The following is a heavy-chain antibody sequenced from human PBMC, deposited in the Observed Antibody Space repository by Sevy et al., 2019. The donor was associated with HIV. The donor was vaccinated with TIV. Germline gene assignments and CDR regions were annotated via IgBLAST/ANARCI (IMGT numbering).Heavy chain of an antibody. Sequence: GGSLRLSCAASGFTVSSNYMSWVRQAPGKGLEWVSVIYSGEYTYYADSVKGRFTISRDISKNTLNLQMNSLRAKDTAIYYCATTSTPLYYYALDVWGQGTTVTVSS. CDR1: GFTVSSNY. CDR2: IYSGEYT. D-gene: IGHD1-26*01. J-gene: IGHJ6*02. CDR3: ATTSTPLYYYALDV. V-gene: IGHV3-53*01.